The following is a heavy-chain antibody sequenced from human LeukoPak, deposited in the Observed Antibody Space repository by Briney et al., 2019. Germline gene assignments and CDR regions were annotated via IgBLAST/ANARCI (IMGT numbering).Heavy chain of an antibody. CDR3: ARGGAVIFDL. D-gene: IGHD3-10*01. CDR2: ISDIGST. J-gene: IGHJ3*01. Sequence: PSETLSLTCTVSGGSISSNGYYWSWIRQHPGKGLEWIGYISDIGSTDYNPSLKSRIIISLDTSKNQVSLRLSSVTAADTAVYYCARGGAVIFDLWGQGTMVTVSS. CDR1: GGSISSNGYY. V-gene: IGHV4-30-4*01.